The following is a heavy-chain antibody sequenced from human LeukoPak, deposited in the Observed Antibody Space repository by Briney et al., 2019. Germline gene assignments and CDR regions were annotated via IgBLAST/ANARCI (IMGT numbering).Heavy chain of an antibody. CDR3: ARGYYDFWSGYPYYFDY. Sequence: SGPALVKPTQTLTLTCTFSGFPLSTSGMCVSWVRQPPGKALEWLALIDWDDDKYYSTSLKTRLTISKDTSKNQVVLTMTNMDPVDTATYYCARGYYDFWSGYPYYFDYWGQGTLVTVSS. D-gene: IGHD3-3*01. J-gene: IGHJ4*02. V-gene: IGHV2-70*20. CDR1: GFPLSTSGMC. CDR2: IDWDDDK.